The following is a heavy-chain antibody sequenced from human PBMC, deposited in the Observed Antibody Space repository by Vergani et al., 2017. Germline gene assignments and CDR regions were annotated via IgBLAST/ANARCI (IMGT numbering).Heavy chain of an antibody. Sequence: QVQLQESGPGLLKPSQTLSLTCSVAGDSISSGNFYWNCIRQPAGKGREWRGRIYSSGSTSYNPSIKSRITMSLDTAKNQFSLSLSSVTAADTAVYYCARGTFLHAFDNWGQGTVVTVSS. CDR1: GDSISSGNFY. D-gene: IGHD1-26*01. V-gene: IGHV4-61*02. CDR2: IYSSGST. CDR3: ARGTFLHAFDN. J-gene: IGHJ3*02.